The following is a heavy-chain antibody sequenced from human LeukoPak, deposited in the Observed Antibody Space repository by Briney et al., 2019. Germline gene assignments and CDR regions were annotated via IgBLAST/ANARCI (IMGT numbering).Heavy chain of an antibody. D-gene: IGHD1-1*01. CDR3: ARVSGTWGYFYMDV. CDR2: ISTYDGKT. CDR1: GYAFTSHG. Sequence: ASVKVSFTPFGYAFTSHGFTWVRQAPGQGLEWMGWISTYDGKTDYAQNVQGRVTMTIDASTSTAYMEVRSLRSDDTAVYYCARVSGTWGYFYMDVWTEGCTVTVSS. J-gene: IGHJ6*03. V-gene: IGHV1-18*01.